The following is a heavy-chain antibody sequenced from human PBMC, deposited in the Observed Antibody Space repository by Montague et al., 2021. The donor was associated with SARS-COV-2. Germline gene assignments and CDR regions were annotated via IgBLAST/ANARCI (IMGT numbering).Heavy chain of an antibody. J-gene: IGHJ4*02. CDR2: IYWRDEK. CDR1: GFSLTTSGFS. CDR3: AHRQFGSGAPPFDY. Sequence: PVLVKPTQTLTLTCTFSGFSLTTSGFSVGWIRQPPGKALEWLALIYWRDEKRYSPSLKSRLTITKDTSKNQVVLTLADVDSVDTATYYCAHRQFGSGAPPFDYWGQGVLVTVSS. D-gene: IGHD3-10*01. V-gene: IGHV2-5*01.